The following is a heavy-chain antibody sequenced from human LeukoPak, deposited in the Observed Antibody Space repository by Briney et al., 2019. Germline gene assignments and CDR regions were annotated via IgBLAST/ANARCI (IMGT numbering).Heavy chain of an antibody. D-gene: IGHD5-18*01. CDR1: GFTVSTNY. Sequence: GGSLRLSCAASGFTVSTNYMSWVRQAPGKGLEWVSLVYSGGSTYYADSVKGRFTISRDNSKNTLYLQMSSLRAEDTAVYYCGRGDGTSYGLAYWGQGPWSPSPQ. CDR3: GRGDGTSYGLAY. CDR2: VYSGGST. J-gene: IGHJ4*02. V-gene: IGHV3-53*01.